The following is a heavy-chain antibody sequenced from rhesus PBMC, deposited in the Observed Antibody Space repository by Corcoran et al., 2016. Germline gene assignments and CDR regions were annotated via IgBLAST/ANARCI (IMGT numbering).Heavy chain of an antibody. V-gene: IGHV3S5*01. Sequence: GGSLKLSCAASGFTFSSYGMSWVRQAPGKGLEWVSAINSGGGSTYYADSVKGRFTISRDNSKNTLSLQMNSLRAEDTAVYYCANYDYGLDSWGQGVVVTVSS. J-gene: IGHJ6*01. CDR1: GFTFSSYG. CDR3: ANYDYGLDS. D-gene: IGHD3-40*01. CDR2: INSGGGST.